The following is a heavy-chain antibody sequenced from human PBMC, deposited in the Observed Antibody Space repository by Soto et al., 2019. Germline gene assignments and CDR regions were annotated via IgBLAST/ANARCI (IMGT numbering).Heavy chain of an antibody. J-gene: IGHJ4*02. Sequence: QLQLQESGPGLVKPSENLSLTCTVSGGSISSSSYYWGWIRQPPGKGLEWIGSIYYSGSTYYNPSLKSRVTISVDTSKNHFSLKLSSVTAADTAVYYCARRSNDYGDYVWGQGTLVTVSS. CDR3: ARRSNDYGDYV. D-gene: IGHD4-17*01. CDR1: GGSISSSSYY. CDR2: IYYSGST. V-gene: IGHV4-39*01.